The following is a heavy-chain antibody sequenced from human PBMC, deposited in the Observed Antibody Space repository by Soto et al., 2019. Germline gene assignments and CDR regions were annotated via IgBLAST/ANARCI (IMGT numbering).Heavy chain of an antibody. D-gene: IGHD2-2*01. Sequence: GGSLRLSCAASGFTFSSYSMNWVRQAPGKGLEWVSSISSSSSYIYYADSVKGRFTISRDNAKNSLYLQMNSLRAEDTALYYCAKDYQLVPDTFDYWGQGTLVTVSS. J-gene: IGHJ4*02. CDR1: GFTFSSYS. V-gene: IGHV3-21*04. CDR2: ISSSSSYI. CDR3: AKDYQLVPDTFDY.